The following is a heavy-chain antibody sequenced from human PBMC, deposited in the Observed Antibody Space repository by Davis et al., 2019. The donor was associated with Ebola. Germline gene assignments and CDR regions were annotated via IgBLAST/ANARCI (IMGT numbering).Heavy chain of an antibody. J-gene: IGHJ6*02. V-gene: IGHV3-74*01. D-gene: IGHD4-17*01. CDR3: AGEPTVTGDYYYYYGMDV. Sequence: GESLKISCAASGFTFSSYWMHWVRQAPGKGLVWVSRINSDGSSTSYADSVKGRFTISRDNAKNTLYLQMNSLRAEDTAVYYCAGEPTVTGDYYYYYGMDVWGQGTTVTVSS. CDR2: INSDGSST. CDR1: GFTFSSYW.